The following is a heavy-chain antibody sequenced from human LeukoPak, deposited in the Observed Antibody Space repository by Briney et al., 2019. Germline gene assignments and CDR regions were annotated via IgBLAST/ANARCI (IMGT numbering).Heavy chain of an antibody. CDR2: IRYDGSNK. Sequence: GGSLRLSCAASGFTFSSYGMHRVRQAPGKGLEWVAFIRYDGSNKYFADSVKGRFTISRDNSKNTLYLQMNSLRAEDTAVYYCAKDQSMIVVVTSFDYWGQGTLVTVSS. V-gene: IGHV3-30*02. J-gene: IGHJ4*02. CDR1: GFTFSSYG. D-gene: IGHD3-22*01. CDR3: AKDQSMIVVVTSFDY.